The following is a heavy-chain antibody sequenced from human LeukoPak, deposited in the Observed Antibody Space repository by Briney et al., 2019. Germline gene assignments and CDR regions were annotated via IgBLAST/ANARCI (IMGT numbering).Heavy chain of an antibody. Sequence: PGGSLRLSCAASGFIFSSYPMSWVRQAPGKGLEWVSAITSSGDNIYYAASVQGRFIISRDNSKNTLSLQMNTLRAEDTAVYYCARAIRGYSYVLDYWGQGTLVTVSS. CDR1: GFIFSSYP. J-gene: IGHJ4*02. V-gene: IGHV3-23*01. CDR2: ITSSGDNI. CDR3: ARAIRGYSYVLDY. D-gene: IGHD5-18*01.